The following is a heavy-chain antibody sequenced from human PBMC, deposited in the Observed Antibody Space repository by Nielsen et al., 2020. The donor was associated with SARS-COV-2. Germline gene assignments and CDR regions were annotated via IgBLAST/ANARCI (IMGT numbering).Heavy chain of an antibody. CDR1: GGSFSGYY. CDR3: ASGGRYSYGYNYYYGMDV. Sequence: SETLSLTCAVYGGSFSGYYWSWIRQPQGKGLEWIGEINHSGSTNYNPSLKSRVTISVDTSKNQFSLKLSSVTAADTAVYYCASGGRYSYGYNYYYGMDVWGQGTTVTVSS. CDR2: INHSGST. V-gene: IGHV4-34*01. D-gene: IGHD5-18*01. J-gene: IGHJ6*02.